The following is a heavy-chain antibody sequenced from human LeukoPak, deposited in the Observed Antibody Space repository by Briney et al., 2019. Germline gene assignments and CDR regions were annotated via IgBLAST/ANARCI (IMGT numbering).Heavy chain of an antibody. CDR3: ARQAVQLERPHPFPSYGMDV. CDR2: IYYSGST. J-gene: IGHJ6*02. V-gene: IGHV4-59*08. Sequence: ETLSLTCTVSGGSISSYYWSWIRQPPGKGLEWIGYIYYSGSTNYNPSLKSRVTISVDTSKNQFSLRLSSVTAADTAVYYCARQAVQLERPHPFPSYGMDVWGQGTTVTVSS. D-gene: IGHD1-1*01. CDR1: GGSISSYY.